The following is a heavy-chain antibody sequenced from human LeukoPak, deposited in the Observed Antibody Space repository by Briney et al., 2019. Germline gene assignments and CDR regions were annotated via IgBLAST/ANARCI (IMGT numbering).Heavy chain of an antibody. D-gene: IGHD6-19*01. CDR2: ISNDGSDI. CDR3: ASLPWLVRWIYY. J-gene: IGHJ4*02. CDR1: GFTFSSLA. Sequence: PGGSLRLSCVGSGFTFSSLAMNWVRRAPGKGLEWVSSISNDGSDIHYVDSVKGRFTISRDNARNSLYLQMNNLRAEDTAVYFCASLPWLVRWIYYWGQGTLVTVSS. V-gene: IGHV3-21*06.